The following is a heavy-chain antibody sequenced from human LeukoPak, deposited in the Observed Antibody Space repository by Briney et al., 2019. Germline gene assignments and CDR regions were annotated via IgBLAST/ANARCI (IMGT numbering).Heavy chain of an antibody. Sequence: SQTLSLTCTVSGGSISSGSYYWSWIRQPAGKGLEWIGRIYTSGSTNYNPSLKSRVTISRDTSKNQFSLKLSSVTAADTAVYYCARDSISMIAWGQGTLVTVSS. CDR2: IYTSGST. CDR3: ARDSISMIA. CDR1: GGSISSGSYY. V-gene: IGHV4-61*02. J-gene: IGHJ5*02. D-gene: IGHD3-22*01.